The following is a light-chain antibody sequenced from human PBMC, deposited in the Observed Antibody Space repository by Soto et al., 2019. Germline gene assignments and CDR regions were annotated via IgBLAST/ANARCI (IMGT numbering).Light chain of an antibody. J-gene: IGKJ4*01. V-gene: IGKV3-11*01. CDR3: QQRSACPIT. CDR1: PSVGND. Sequence: IVLTQSPATLPLSPGERATLSCRSSPSVGNDLAWYQVKPGQAARVLIFDASICATGVPPRFSGSRSGTGFTRTINSLDPEDFALDYCQQRSACPITFGGGTSVRIK. CDR2: DAS.